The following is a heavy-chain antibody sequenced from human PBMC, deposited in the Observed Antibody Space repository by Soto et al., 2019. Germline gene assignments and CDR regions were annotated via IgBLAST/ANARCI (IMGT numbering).Heavy chain of an antibody. D-gene: IGHD2-15*01. CDR3: ARVAVVVVAATRDSHAFDI. CDR2: ISAYNGNT. J-gene: IGHJ3*02. V-gene: IGHV1-18*01. CDR1: GYTFTSYG. Sequence: GASVKVSCKASGYTFTSYGISWVRQAPGQGLEWMGWISAYNGNTNYAQKLQGRVTMTTDTSTSTAYMELRSLRSDDTAVYYCARVAVVVVAATRDSHAFDIWGQGTMVTVSS.